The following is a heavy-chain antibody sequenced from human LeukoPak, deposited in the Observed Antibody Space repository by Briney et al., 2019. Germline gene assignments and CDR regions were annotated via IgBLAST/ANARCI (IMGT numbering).Heavy chain of an antibody. V-gene: IGHV3-11*04. CDR3: ARGGVYSSSSP. Sequence: GGSLTLSCAASGFTFSDYYMSWTRQAPGKGLEWVSYISSSGSTIYCADSVKGRFTISRDNAKNSLYLQMNSLRAEDTAVYYCARGGVYSSSSPWGQGTLVTVSS. CDR2: ISSSGSTI. D-gene: IGHD6-6*01. J-gene: IGHJ5*02. CDR1: GFTFSDYY.